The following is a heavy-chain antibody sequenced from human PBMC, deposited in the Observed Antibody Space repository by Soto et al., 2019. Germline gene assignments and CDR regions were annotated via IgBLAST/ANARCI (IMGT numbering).Heavy chain of an antibody. J-gene: IGHJ6*02. CDR1: GYTFTGYY. CDR2: INPNSGGT. V-gene: IGHV1-2*04. CDR3: AGSYGSGVPYYGMDV. Sequence: GASVKVSCKASGYTFTGYYMHWVRQAPGQGLEWMGWINPNSGGTNYAQKFQGWVTMTRDTSISTAYMELSRLRSDDTAVYYCAGSYGSGVPYYGMDVWGQGTTVTVSS. D-gene: IGHD3-10*01.